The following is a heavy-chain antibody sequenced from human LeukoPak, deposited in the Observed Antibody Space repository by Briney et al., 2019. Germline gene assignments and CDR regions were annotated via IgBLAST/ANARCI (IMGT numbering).Heavy chain of an antibody. D-gene: IGHD2-15*01. CDR2: IIPILGIA. V-gene: IGHV1-69*16. J-gene: IGHJ5*02. Sequence: SVKVSCKASGGTFSSYTISWVRQAPGQGLEWMGRIIPILGIANYAQKFQGRVTITTDESTSTAYMELSSLRSEDTAVYYCARDKTRYCSGGSCYFDPWGQGTLVTVPS. CDR3: ARDKTRYCSGGSCYFDP. CDR1: GGTFSSYT.